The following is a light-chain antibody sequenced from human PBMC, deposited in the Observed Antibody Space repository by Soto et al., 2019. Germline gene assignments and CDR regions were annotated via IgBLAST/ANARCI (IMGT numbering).Light chain of an antibody. CDR3: QVRDVWPS. J-gene: IGKJ1*01. V-gene: IGKV3-11*01. CDR2: DAS. Sequence: IVLTQSPXTLALSPGERAVLSCRASQSVSTSLAWYQHKPGQAPRLFIYDASKRAPGIPARFSGSGSGTDFTLTISSLEPEDIAVYYCQVRDVWPSFGQGTKV. CDR1: QSVSTS.